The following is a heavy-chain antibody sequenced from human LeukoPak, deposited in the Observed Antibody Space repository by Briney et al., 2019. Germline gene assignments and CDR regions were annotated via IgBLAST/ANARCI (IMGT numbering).Heavy chain of an antibody. V-gene: IGHV4-61*02. Sequence: TLSLTCTVSGGSISSGSYYWSWIRQPAGKGLEWIGRIYTSGSTNYNPSLKSRVTISVDTSKNQFSLKLSSVTAADTAVYYCARQYYYDSSGVDPWGQGTLVTVSS. J-gene: IGHJ5*02. CDR1: GGSISSGSYY. CDR2: IYTSGST. D-gene: IGHD3-22*01. CDR3: ARQYYYDSSGVDP.